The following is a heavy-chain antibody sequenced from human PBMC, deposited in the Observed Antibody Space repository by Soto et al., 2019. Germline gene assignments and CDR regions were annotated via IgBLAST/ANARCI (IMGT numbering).Heavy chain of an antibody. V-gene: IGHV4-39*07. CDR1: GGSISSSSYY. CDR2: IYYSGST. Sequence: SETLSLTCTVSGGSISSSSYYWGWIRQPPGKGLEWIGSIYYSGSTYYNPSLKSRVTISVDRSKNQFSLELSSVTAADTAVYYCAREFSSGYVGSYFDYWGQGTLVTVSS. CDR3: AREFSSGYVGSYFDY. D-gene: IGHD5-12*01. J-gene: IGHJ4*02.